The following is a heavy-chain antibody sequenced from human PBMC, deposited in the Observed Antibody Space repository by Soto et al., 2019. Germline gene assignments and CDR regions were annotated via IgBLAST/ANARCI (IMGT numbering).Heavy chain of an antibody. CDR1: GFTFSSYA. D-gene: IGHD6-13*01. V-gene: IGHV3-23*01. CDR3: AKHAIPSTSWYHYGMDV. CDR2: ISGSGEST. J-gene: IGHJ6*02. Sequence: GGSLRLSCAASGFTFSSYAMTWVRQAPGEGLEWVSGISGSGESTYYADSVKGRFTTSRGDSKNTLYLQMNSLRAEDTGVYYCAKHAIPSTSWYHYGMDVWGQGTTVTVSS.